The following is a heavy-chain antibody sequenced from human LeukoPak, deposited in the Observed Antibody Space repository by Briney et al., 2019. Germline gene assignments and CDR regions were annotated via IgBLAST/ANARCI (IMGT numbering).Heavy chain of an antibody. D-gene: IGHD6-13*01. J-gene: IGHJ4*02. CDR1: GFTFSSYA. CDR3: VRGRIAPDY. Sequence: GGSLRLSCAASGFTFSSYAMSWVRQAPGKGLEWVSGISGSGDKTYYADSVKGRFTISRDNPKNTLHLQMNNLRAEDTAVYYCVRGRIAPDYWGQGTLSTVSS. CDR2: ISGSGDKT. V-gene: IGHV3-23*01.